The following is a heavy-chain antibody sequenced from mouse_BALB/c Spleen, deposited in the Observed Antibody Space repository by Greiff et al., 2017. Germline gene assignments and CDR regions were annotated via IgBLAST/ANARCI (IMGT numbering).Heavy chain of an antibody. CDR1: GFTFSSYT. J-gene: IGHJ4*01. CDR2: ISNGGGST. V-gene: IGHV5-12-2*01. CDR3: ARRTYYYGMDY. Sequence: LQQSGGGLVQPGGSLKLSCAASGFTFSSYTMSWVRQTPEKRLEWVAYISNGGGSTYYPDTVKGRFTISRDNAKNTLYLQMSSLKSEDTAMYYCARRTYYYGMDYWGQGTSVTVSS.